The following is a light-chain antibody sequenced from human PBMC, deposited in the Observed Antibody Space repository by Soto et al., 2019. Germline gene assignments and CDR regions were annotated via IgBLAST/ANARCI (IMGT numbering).Light chain of an antibody. V-gene: IGLV2-14*03. CDR3: SSYTTSSTWV. CDR2: DVS. Sequence: QPVLTQPASVSGSPGQSITMSCTGTSSDIGGYNYVSWYQQRPGKAPKLMIYDVSDRPSGVSDRFSGSKSGNTASLTISGLQSEDEADYSCSSYTTSSTWVFGGGTKLTVL. J-gene: IGLJ3*02. CDR1: SSDIGGYNY.